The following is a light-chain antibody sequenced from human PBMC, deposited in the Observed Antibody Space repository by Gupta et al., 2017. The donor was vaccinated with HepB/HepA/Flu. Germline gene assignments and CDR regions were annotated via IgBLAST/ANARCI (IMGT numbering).Light chain of an antibody. CDR3: QQYTSYSPCT. J-gene: IGKJ2*02. CDR1: QSISSW. Sequence: DIQMTSASSILSASVGDRVTITCRASQSISSWLAWYQQKPGKAPKLLIYKASSLETGVPSRFSGSGSGTEFTLTISSLQPDDFATYYCQQYTSYSPCTFGQGTKLEIK. CDR2: KAS. V-gene: IGKV1-5*03.